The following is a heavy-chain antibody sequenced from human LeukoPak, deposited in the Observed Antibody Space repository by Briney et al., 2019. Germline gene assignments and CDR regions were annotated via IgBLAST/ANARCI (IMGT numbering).Heavy chain of an antibody. CDR1: GGSFSGYY. Sequence: SETLSLTCAVYGGSFSGYYWSWIRQPPGKGLEWIGYIYYSGSTNYNPSLKSRVTISVDTSKNQFSLKLSSVTAADTAVYYCARGSGVYFDYWGQGTLVTVSS. V-gene: IGHV4-59*01. J-gene: IGHJ4*02. CDR3: ARGSGVYFDY. D-gene: IGHD3-10*01. CDR2: IYYSGST.